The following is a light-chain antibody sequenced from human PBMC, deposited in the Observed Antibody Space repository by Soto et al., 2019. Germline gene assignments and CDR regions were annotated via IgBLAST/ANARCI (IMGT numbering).Light chain of an antibody. Sequence: AFQLTQSPSSLSASVGDRVTITCRASQGISSALAWYQQKPGKAPKLLIYDASSLESGVPSRFSGSRSGTDFNITISSLQTEDFATYYCHQFNNSQYPFGQGTKLHIK. CDR1: QGISSA. V-gene: IGKV1D-13*01. CDR3: HQFNNSQYP. CDR2: DAS. J-gene: IGKJ2*01.